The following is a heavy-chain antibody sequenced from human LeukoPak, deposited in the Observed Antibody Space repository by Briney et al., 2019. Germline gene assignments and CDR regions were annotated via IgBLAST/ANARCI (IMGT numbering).Heavy chain of an antibody. CDR1: GFXFSKVW. Sequence: PGGSLRLSCAASGFXFSKVWMSWVRQAPGKGLEWLGRIKSKTDGGTIDYAAPVKGRFTISRDDSKDTLFLQMNSLKTEDTAVYYCTTDLSELDDSGYYAKYFHHWGQGTLVSVSS. CDR3: TTDLSELDDSGYYAKYFHH. J-gene: IGHJ1*01. V-gene: IGHV3-15*01. D-gene: IGHD3-22*01. CDR2: IKSKTDGGTI.